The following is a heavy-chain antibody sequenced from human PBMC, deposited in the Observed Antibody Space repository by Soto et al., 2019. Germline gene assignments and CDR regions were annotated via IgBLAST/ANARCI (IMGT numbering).Heavy chain of an antibody. CDR2: IYYRGST. CDR3: ARQQLLPFYYALDV. V-gene: IGHV4-59*01. CDR1: GGSISGYY. D-gene: IGHD6-13*01. J-gene: IGHJ6*02. Sequence: SETLSLTCNVSGGSISGYYWSWIRQPPGKGLEYIGYIYYRGSTNYDPSLESRVTMSVDTSRNQFSLKVNSVTAADTAVYYCARQQLLPFYYALDVWGQGTTVTVSS.